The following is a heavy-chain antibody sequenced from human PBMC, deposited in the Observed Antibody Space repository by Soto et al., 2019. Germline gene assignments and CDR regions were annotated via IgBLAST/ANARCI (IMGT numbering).Heavy chain of an antibody. CDR2: MSFDGNNK. Sequence: QVQLVESGGGVVQPGRSLRLSCAASGFTFSSYGMHWVRQAPGKGLEWVAVMSFDGNNKYYADSVKGRFTISRDNSKNTLYLQMNNLRAEDTAVYYCAKDRDLGNFDWLLPEYWGQGTLVTVSS. V-gene: IGHV3-30*18. J-gene: IGHJ4*02. D-gene: IGHD3-9*01. CDR3: AKDRDLGNFDWLLPEY. CDR1: GFTFSSYG.